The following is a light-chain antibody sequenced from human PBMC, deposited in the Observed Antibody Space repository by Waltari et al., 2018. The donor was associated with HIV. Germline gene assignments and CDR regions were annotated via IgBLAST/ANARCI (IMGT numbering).Light chain of an antibody. Sequence: YVLTQPPSVSVAPGQTARITCGGDNIAGRKVHWYQRRPGQAPALVVFDDSDRPSGIPERCSGSISGNTATLIISRVEAGDEADYYCQVWDGGSDPPGVFGGGTRLTVL. CDR1: NIAGRK. J-gene: IGLJ3*02. CDR2: DDS. CDR3: QVWDGGSDPPGV. V-gene: IGLV3-21*02.